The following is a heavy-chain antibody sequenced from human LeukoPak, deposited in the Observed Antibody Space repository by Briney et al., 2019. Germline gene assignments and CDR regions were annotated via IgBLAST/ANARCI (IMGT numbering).Heavy chain of an antibody. Sequence: GGSLRLSCAASGFTFSNYGVHWVRQAPGKGLEWVALISYDGSNKYYADSVKGRVTISRDNSKNTLYLQMNSLRAEDTAVYYCARWGTDYSDSSRDYWGQGTLVTVSS. V-gene: IGHV3-30*03. CDR1: GFTFSNYG. CDR2: ISYDGSNK. CDR3: ARWGTDYSDSSRDY. J-gene: IGHJ4*02. D-gene: IGHD3-22*01.